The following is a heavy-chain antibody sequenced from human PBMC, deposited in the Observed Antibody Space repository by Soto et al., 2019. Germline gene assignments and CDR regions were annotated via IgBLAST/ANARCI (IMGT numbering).Heavy chain of an antibody. CDR3: ARGVFGELYYYMDV. V-gene: IGHV3-11*01. CDR1: GFTFSDYY. CDR2: ISSSGSNI. Sequence: QVQLVESGGGLVKPGGALRLSCAASGFTFSDYYMSWIRQAPGKGLEWVSYISSSGSNIYYADSVKDRFIISRDNAKDSLYLQLNSLRAEDTAVYYCARGVFGELYYYMDVWGKGTTVTASS. D-gene: IGHD3-10*01. J-gene: IGHJ6*03.